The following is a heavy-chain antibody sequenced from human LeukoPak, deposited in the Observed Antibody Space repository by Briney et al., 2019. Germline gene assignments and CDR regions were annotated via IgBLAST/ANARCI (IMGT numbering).Heavy chain of an antibody. CDR3: ASGYYDYVWGSYRSWYFDY. J-gene: IGHJ4*02. CDR2: IYYSGST. Sequence: PSETLSLTCTVSGGSISSYYWSWIRQPPGKGLEWIGYIYYSGSTNYNPSLKSRVTISVDTSKNQFSLKLSSVTAADTAVYYCASGYYDYVWGSYRSWYFDYWGQGTLVTVSS. CDR1: GGSISSYY. V-gene: IGHV4-59*01. D-gene: IGHD3-16*02.